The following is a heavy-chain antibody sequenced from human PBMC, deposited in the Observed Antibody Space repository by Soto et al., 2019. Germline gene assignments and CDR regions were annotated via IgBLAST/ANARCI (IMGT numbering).Heavy chain of an antibody. CDR1: GYIFATSG. D-gene: IGHD2-15*01. J-gene: IGHJ4*02. V-gene: IGHV1-18*01. CDR3: ERGRYGVY. Sequence: QVQLVQSGTEVKKPGASVTVSCKASGYIFATSGISWVRQAPGQVLEWVGWISAYNGNTKYAPKPQGRVTVTTDTATSTAHLELRSLTSAATAVYYCERGRYGVYWGQGTLVTTSS. CDR2: ISAYNGNT.